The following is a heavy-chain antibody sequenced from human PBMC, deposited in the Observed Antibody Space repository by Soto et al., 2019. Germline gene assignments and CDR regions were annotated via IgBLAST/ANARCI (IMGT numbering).Heavy chain of an antibody. CDR1: GFTFSSYA. Sequence: GGSLRLSCAASGFTFSSYAMSWVRQAPGKGLEWVSAISGSGGSTYYADSVKGRFTIPRDNSKNTLYLQMNSLRAEDTAVYYCAKDLEAGTRQYYFDYWGQGTLVTVSS. CDR2: ISGSGGST. V-gene: IGHV3-23*01. CDR3: AKDLEAGTRQYYFDY. D-gene: IGHD1-7*01. J-gene: IGHJ4*02.